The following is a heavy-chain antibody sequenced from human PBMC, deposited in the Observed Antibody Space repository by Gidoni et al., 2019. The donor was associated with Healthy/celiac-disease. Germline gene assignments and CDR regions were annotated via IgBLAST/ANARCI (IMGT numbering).Heavy chain of an antibody. Sequence: EVQLVESGGVVVQPGGSLRLSCAASGFTFDDYTMHWVRQAPGTGLEWVSLISWDGGSTYYADSVKGRFTISRDNSKNSLYLQMNSLRTEDTALYYCAKGELLWFGDPKPYYFNYWGQGTLVTVSS. D-gene: IGHD3-10*01. CDR2: ISWDGGST. J-gene: IGHJ4*02. CDR1: GFTFDDYT. V-gene: IGHV3-43*01. CDR3: AKGELLWFGDPKPYYFNY.